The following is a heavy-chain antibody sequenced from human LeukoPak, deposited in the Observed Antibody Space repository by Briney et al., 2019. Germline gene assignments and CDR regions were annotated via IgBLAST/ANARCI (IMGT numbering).Heavy chain of an antibody. D-gene: IGHD7-27*01. CDR2: IKSKTDGGTT. CDR1: GFTFSNAW. CDR3: TTEGVLTGDGEMDY. Sequence: GGSLRLSCAASGFTFSNAWMSWVRQAPGKGLEGVGRIKSKTDGGTTDYAAPVKGGFTISRDDSKNTLYLQMNSLKTEDTAVYYCTTEGVLTGDGEMDYWGQGTLVTVSS. V-gene: IGHV3-15*01. J-gene: IGHJ4*02.